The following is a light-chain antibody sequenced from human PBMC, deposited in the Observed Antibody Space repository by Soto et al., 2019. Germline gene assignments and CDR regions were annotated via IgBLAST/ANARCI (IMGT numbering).Light chain of an antibody. V-gene: IGKV3-15*01. J-gene: IGKJ2*01. CDR2: GAS. Sequence: EIVMTQSPATLSVSPGERATLSCRASQSISTTLAWYQQKPGLAPRLLIYGASTRATDIPARFSGSGSGTEFTLTISSLQSEDFEVYYCQQYNNWPRTFGQGTKLEIK. CDR3: QQYNNWPRT. CDR1: QSISTT.